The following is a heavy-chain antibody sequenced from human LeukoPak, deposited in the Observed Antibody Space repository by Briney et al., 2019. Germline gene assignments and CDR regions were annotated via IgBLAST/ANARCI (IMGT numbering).Heavy chain of an antibody. CDR1: GFTFSDTY. J-gene: IGHJ4*02. CDR2: ISPSGTDI. D-gene: IGHD3-10*01. V-gene: IGHV3-11*04. CDR3: AKDVWSRAVRGVIMSLFDY. Sequence: PGGSLRLSCAVSGFTFSDTYMTWIRQAPGKGLESLSYISPSGTDISYADSVKGRFTISRDNSKNTLYLQMNSLRAEDTAVYYCAKDVWSRAVRGVIMSLFDYWGQGTLVTVSS.